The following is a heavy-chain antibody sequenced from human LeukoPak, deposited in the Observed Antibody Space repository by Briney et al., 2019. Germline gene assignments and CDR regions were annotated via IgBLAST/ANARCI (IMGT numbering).Heavy chain of an antibody. CDR3: ARRYCSSTSCYYFDY. J-gene: IGHJ4*02. V-gene: IGHV1-2*02. Sequence: ASLKVSCKASGYTFTDYYMHWVRQAPGQGLGWMGWINANRGGTNYAQRFQGRVTMTRDTSITTAYMELSRLKSDDTAVYYCARRYCSSTSCYYFDYWGQGTLVTVSS. CDR2: INANRGGT. CDR1: GYTFTDYY. D-gene: IGHD2-2*01.